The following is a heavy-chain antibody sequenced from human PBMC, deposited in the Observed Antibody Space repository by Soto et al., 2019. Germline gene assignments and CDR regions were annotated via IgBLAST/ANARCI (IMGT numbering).Heavy chain of an antibody. J-gene: IGHJ4*02. CDR3: ARGGYSYNPPNYAY. CDR2: ITPYSGAT. CDR1: GYTFTDYG. Sequence: QVHLVQSGAEVEKPGASVKVSCRASGYTFTDYGISWVRQAPGQGLEWMGWITPYSGATNYAPKLQCRVTMTTDTSTSTAYLELGSPRSDDTAVYYCARGGYSYNPPNYAYWGQGTLVTVSS. V-gene: IGHV1-18*01. D-gene: IGHD3-16*02.